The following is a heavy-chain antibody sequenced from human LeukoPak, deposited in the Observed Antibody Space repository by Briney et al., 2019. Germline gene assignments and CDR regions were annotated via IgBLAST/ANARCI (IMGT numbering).Heavy chain of an antibody. Sequence: GASVKVSCKVSGYTLTELSMHWVRQAPGKGLEWVGGFDPEDGETIHAQKFQGRVTMTEDTSTDTAYMELSSLRSEDTAVYYCATDREGAYYLDYWGQGTLVTVSS. CDR2: FDPEDGET. CDR3: ATDREGAYYLDY. J-gene: IGHJ4*02. D-gene: IGHD1-26*01. V-gene: IGHV1-24*01. CDR1: GYTLTELS.